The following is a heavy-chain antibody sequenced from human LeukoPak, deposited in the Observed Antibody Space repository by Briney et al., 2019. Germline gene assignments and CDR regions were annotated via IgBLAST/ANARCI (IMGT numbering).Heavy chain of an antibody. CDR3: ARERGGWFDP. V-gene: IGHV3-48*02. D-gene: IGHD3-10*01. CDR1: GFTLSSYS. CDR2: ISSTTRTI. Sequence: PGGSLRLSCAASGFTLSSYSMNWVRQAPGKGLVWVSYISSTTRTIYYADSVKGRFTISRDNAKNSLYLQMNSLRDEDTAVYYCARERGGWFDPWGLGTLVTVSS. J-gene: IGHJ5*02.